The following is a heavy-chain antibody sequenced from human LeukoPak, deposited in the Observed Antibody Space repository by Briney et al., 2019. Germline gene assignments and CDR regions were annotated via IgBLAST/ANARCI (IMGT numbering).Heavy chain of an antibody. D-gene: IGHD2-8*02. CDR1: GFTFNNYA. J-gene: IGHJ4*02. Sequence: PGGSLRLSCAASGFTFNNYAMTWVRQAPGKGLEWVSTISGSGGSTYYADSVKGRSTISRDNSKNTLFLQMSNLRAEDTAVYYCAKRGTGSWSFDYWGQGSLVIVSS. V-gene: IGHV3-23*01. CDR3: AKRGTGSWSFDY. CDR2: ISGSGGST.